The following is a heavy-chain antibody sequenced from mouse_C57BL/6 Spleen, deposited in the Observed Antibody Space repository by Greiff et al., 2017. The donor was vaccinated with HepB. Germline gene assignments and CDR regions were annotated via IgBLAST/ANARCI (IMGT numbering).Heavy chain of an antibody. CDR2: ISSGSSTI. D-gene: IGHD4-1*01. V-gene: IGHV5-17*01. CDR3: ARTLTGTEYFDV. CDR1: GFTFSDYG. J-gene: IGHJ1*03. Sequence: EVKLVESGGGLVKPGGSLKLSCAASGFTFSDYGMHWVRQAPEKGLEWVAYISSGSSTIYYADTVKGRFTISRDNAKNTLFLQMTSLRSEDTAMYYCARTLTGTEYFDVWGTGTTVTVSS.